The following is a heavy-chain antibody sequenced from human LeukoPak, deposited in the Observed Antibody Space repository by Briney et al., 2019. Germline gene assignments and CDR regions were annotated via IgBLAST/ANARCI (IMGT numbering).Heavy chain of an antibody. V-gene: IGHV1-69*13. Sequence: ASVKVSCKASGGTFSSYAISWVRQAPGQGLEWMGGIIPIFGTANYAQKFQGRVTITADGSTSTAYMELSSLRSEDTAVYYCARSYSSSSQWFDPWGQGTLVTVSS. CDR1: GGTFSSYA. CDR3: ARSYSSSSQWFDP. CDR2: IIPIFGTA. J-gene: IGHJ5*02. D-gene: IGHD6-6*01.